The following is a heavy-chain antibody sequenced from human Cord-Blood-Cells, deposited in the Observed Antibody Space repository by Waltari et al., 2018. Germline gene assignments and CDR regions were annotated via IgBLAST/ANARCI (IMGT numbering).Heavy chain of an antibody. V-gene: IGHV4-39*01. CDR3: ARHLSSSWSVFDY. Sequence: QLQLQESGPGLVKPSETLSLTCTVSGGSISSSSYYWGWIRQPPGKGLEWIGSIYYSGSPYYNPSLKSRVTISVDTSKNQFSLKLSSVTAADTAVYYCARHLSSSWSVFDYWGQGTLVTVSS. CDR2: IYYSGSP. J-gene: IGHJ4*02. CDR1: GGSISSSSYY. D-gene: IGHD6-13*01.